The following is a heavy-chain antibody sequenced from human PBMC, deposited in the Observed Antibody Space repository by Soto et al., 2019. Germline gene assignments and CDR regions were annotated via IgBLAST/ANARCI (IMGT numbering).Heavy chain of an antibody. J-gene: IGHJ1*01. V-gene: IGHV3-7*01. CDR3: ARADCSGGSCPFQH. D-gene: IGHD2-15*01. CDR1: GFTFSSYW. Sequence: LSLTCAASGFTFSSYWMSWVRQAPGKGLEWVANIKQDGSEKYYVDSVKGRFTISRDNAKNSLYLQMNSLRAEDTAVYYCARADCSGGSCPFQHWGQGTLVTVSS. CDR2: IKQDGSEK.